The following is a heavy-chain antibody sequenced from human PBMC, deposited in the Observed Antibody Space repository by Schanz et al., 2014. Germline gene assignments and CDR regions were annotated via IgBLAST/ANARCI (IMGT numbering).Heavy chain of an antibody. D-gene: IGHD5-18*01. Sequence: EVQLLESGGGLVQPGGSLRLSCAASGFTFDHYAMTWVRQAPGKGLEWVAAVSSRSDEIKYADSVRGRFTISRDNSKSTLYVEMNSLRVEDTAVYYCARVALPGYSSPRDAFDIWGQGTMVTVSS. V-gene: IGHV3-23*05. CDR3: ARVALPGYSSPRDAFDI. J-gene: IGHJ3*02. CDR1: GFTFDHYA. CDR2: VSSRSDEI.